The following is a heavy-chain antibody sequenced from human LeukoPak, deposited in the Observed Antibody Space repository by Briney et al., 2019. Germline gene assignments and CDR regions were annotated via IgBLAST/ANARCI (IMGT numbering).Heavy chain of an antibody. Sequence: ASVKVSCKASGYTFTGYYMHWVRQAPGQGLAWMGWINPNSGGTNYAQKFQGRVTMTRDTSISTAYMELSRLRSDDTAVYYCARTTSSSQKIDYWGQGTLVTVSS. CDR1: GYTFTGYY. CDR2: INPNSGGT. V-gene: IGHV1-2*02. D-gene: IGHD6-13*01. CDR3: ARTTSSSQKIDY. J-gene: IGHJ4*02.